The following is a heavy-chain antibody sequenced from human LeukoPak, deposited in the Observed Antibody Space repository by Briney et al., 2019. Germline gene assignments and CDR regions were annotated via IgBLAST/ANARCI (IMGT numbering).Heavy chain of an antibody. CDR3: ARDDGSSWYRYFDY. CDR1: GYTFTSYG. Sequence: ASVKVSCKASGYTFTSYGISWVRQAPGQGLEWMGWISAYNGNTNYAQKLQGRVTMTTDTSTSTAYMDLRSLRSDDTGVYYCARDDGSSWYRYFDYWGQGTLVTVSS. V-gene: IGHV1-18*01. CDR2: ISAYNGNT. J-gene: IGHJ4*02. D-gene: IGHD6-13*01.